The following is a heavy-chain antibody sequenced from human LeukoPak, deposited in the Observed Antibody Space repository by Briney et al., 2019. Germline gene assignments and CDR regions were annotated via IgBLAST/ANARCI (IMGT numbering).Heavy chain of an antibody. CDR1: GGSISSYY. CDR3: ARGAGSEIRSWFDP. Sequence: PSETLSLTCTVSGGSISSYYRNWIRQPPGKGLEWIGYIYYSGGTNYNPSLKSRVTIAVDTSKKQISLKVSSVTAADTAVYYCARGAGSEIRSWFDPWGQGTLVTVSS. V-gene: IGHV4-59*01. J-gene: IGHJ5*02. CDR2: IYYSGGT. D-gene: IGHD3-10*01.